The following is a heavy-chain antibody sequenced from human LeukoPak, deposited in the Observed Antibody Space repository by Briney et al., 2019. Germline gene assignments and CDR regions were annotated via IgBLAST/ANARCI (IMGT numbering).Heavy chain of an antibody. J-gene: IGHJ5*01. D-gene: IGHD2-21*02. CDR2: INPNIGDA. Sequence: ASVKVSCKASGYTFTGFFMHWVRQAPGQGLGWMGWINPNIGDAYYAQKFQGRVTMTRDRSINTAYMELSRLTSDDTAVYYCARMDLDGGDSIGFDSWGQGTLVTVSS. V-gene: IGHV1-2*02. CDR3: ARMDLDGGDSIGFDS. CDR1: GYTFTGFF.